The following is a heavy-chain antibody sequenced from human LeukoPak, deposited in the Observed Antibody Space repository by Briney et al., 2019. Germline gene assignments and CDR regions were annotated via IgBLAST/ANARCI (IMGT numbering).Heavy chain of an antibody. CDR3: ARVGFDP. Sequence: SETLSLTCGVSGYAIRSGFYWGWIRQPPGKGLEWIGSIYYSGSTYYNPSLKSRVTISVDTSKNQFSLKLSSVTAADTAVYYCARVGFDPWGQGTLVTVSS. J-gene: IGHJ5*02. CDR1: GYAIRSGFY. CDR2: IYYSGST. V-gene: IGHV4-38-2*01.